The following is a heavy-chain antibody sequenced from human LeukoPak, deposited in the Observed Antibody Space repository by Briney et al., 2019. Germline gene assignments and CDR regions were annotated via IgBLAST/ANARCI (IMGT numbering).Heavy chain of an antibody. CDR1: GGSISSGGYY. D-gene: IGHD2-15*01. Sequence: SETLSLTCTVSGGSISSGGYYWSWIRQHPGKGLEWTGYIYYSGSTYYNPSLKSRVTISVDTSKNQFSLKLSSVTAADTAVYYCARLAAEKYYYYYMDVWGKGTTVTVSS. CDR2: IYYSGST. V-gene: IGHV4-31*03. J-gene: IGHJ6*03. CDR3: ARLAAEKYYYYYMDV.